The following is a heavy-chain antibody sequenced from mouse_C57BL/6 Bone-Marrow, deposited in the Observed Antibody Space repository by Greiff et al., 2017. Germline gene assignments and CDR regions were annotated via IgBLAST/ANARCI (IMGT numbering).Heavy chain of an antibody. J-gene: IGHJ3*01. CDR3: GLGRGFAY. D-gene: IGHD4-1*01. CDR2: IHPSDSDT. CDR1: GYTFTSYW. Sequence: QVQLQQPGAELVKPGASVKVSCKASGYTFTSYWMHWVKQRPGHGLEWLGRIHPSDSDTNYNQKFKGKATLTVDKSSSTAYMQLSSLTSEDSAVYYCGLGRGFAYWGQGTLVTVSA. V-gene: IGHV1-74*01.